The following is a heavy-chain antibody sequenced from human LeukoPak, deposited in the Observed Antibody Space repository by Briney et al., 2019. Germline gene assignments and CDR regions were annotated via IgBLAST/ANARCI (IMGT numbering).Heavy chain of an antibody. D-gene: IGHD2/OR15-2a*01. J-gene: IGHJ6*03. Sequence: GGSLRLSCAASGFTFSSYAMHWVRQAPGKGLKWVAVISYDGSNKYYADSVKGRFTISRDNSKNTLYLQMNGLRAEDTAVYYCSLPNIYYYYMDVWGKGTTVTVSS. CDR3: SLPNIYYYYMDV. V-gene: IGHV3-30-3*01. CDR1: GFTFSSYA. CDR2: ISYDGSNK.